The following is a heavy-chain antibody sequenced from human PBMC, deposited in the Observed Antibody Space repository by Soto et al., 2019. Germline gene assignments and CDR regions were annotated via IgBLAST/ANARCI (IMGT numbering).Heavy chain of an antibody. CDR3: ATLEYCSGGSCYG. J-gene: IGHJ4*02. V-gene: IGHV3-30-3*01. CDR2: ISYDGSNK. CDR1: GFTFSSYA. Sequence: GGSLRLSCAASGFTFSSYAMHWVRQAPGKGLEWVAVISYDGSNKYYADTVKGRFTISRDNAKNTLYLQMNSPGAEDTAVYYCATLEYCSGGSCYGWGQGTLVTVSS. D-gene: IGHD2-15*01.